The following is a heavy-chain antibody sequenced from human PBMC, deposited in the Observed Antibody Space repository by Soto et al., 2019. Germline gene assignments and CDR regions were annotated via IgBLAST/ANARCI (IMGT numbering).Heavy chain of an antibody. CDR2: ISNSGQT. CDR1: GVSVTGDADF. V-gene: IGHV4-39*01. Sequence: QLHLEESGPTLVRASGTLSLTCSVSGVSVTGDADFWGWIRQFPGQGLEWIGTISNSGQTFYNEFLESRVTMSVDPSHNQFSLRLTSVTAADTAVYFCAKHKSRSSSSRPDLDVWGQGTKVTVTS. D-gene: IGHD6-6*01. J-gene: IGHJ6*02. CDR3: AKHKSRSSSSRPDLDV.